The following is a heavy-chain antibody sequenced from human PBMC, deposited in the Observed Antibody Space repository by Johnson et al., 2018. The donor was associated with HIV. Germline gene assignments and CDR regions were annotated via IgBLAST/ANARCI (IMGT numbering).Heavy chain of an antibody. V-gene: IGHV3-23*04. J-gene: IGHJ3*02. CDR2: ISGSGGST. D-gene: IGHD1-26*01. Sequence: VPLVESGGGLVQPGGSLRLSCAASGFTFSSYAMSWVRQAPGKGLEWVSAISGSGGSTYYADSVKGRFTISRDNSKNTLYLQMNSLRAEDTAVYYCAKGKSGSYWIGGDAFDIWGQGTMVTVSS. CDR3: AKGKSGSYWIGGDAFDI. CDR1: GFTFSSYA.